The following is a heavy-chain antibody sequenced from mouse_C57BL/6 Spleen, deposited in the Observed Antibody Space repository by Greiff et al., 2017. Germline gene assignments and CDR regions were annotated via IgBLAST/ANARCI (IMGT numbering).Heavy chain of an antibody. CDR1: GYTFTSYW. D-gene: IGHD1-1*01. CDR3: ARRYGSRDWFAY. V-gene: IGHV1-69*01. CDR2: IDPPDSYT. Sequence: VQLQQPGAELVMPGASVKLSCKASGYTFTSYWMHWVKQRPGQGLEWIGEIDPPDSYTNYNQKFKGKSTLTVDKSSSTAYMQLSSLTSEDSAVYYCARRYGSRDWFAYWGQGTLVTVSA. J-gene: IGHJ3*01.